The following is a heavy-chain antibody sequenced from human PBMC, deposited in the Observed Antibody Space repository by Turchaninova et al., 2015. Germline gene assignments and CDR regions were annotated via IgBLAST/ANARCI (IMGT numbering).Heavy chain of an antibody. CDR1: GFTFSSYA. CDR3: AKDPTVGATSQYVFDY. D-gene: IGHD1-26*01. J-gene: IGHJ4*02. Sequence: RLSCAASGFTFSSYAMSWVRQAPGTGLEWVSAISGSGGTTNYADPVKGRFTFSRDNSKNTLYLQMNSLRAEDTAVYYCAKDPTVGATSQYVFDYWGQGTLVTVSS. V-gene: IGHV3-23*01. CDR2: ISGSGGTT.